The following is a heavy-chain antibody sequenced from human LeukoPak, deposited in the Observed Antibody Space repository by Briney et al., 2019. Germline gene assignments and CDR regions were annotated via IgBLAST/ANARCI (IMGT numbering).Heavy chain of an antibody. J-gene: IGHJ4*02. D-gene: IGHD7-27*01. Sequence: SETLSLTCAVYGGSFSGYYWSWIRQPPGKGLEWIGYIYTSGSTNYNPSLKGRVTISVDTSKNQFSLKLSSVTAADTAVYYCARTNWACFDYWGQGTLVTVSS. V-gene: IGHV4-4*09. CDR1: GGSFSGYY. CDR3: ARTNWACFDY. CDR2: IYTSGST.